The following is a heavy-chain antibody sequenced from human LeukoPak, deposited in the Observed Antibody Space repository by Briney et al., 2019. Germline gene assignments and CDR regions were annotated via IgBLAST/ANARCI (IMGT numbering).Heavy chain of an antibody. CDR1: GGSISSYY. D-gene: IGHD3-10*01. J-gene: IGHJ4*02. CDR3: ARSGYSYGSGGYPDY. CDR2: IYYSGST. V-gene: IGHV4-59*01. Sequence: ASETLSLTCTVSGGSISSYYWSWIRQPPGKGLEWIGYIYYSGSTNYNPSLKSRVTISVDTSKNQFSLKLSSMTAAYTAVYYCARSGYSYGSGGYPDYWGQGPLVTVS.